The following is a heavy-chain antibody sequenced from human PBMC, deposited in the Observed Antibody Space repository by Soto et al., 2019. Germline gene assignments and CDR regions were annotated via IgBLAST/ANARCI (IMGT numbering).Heavy chain of an antibody. V-gene: IGHV3-15*01. J-gene: IGHJ6*03. CDR3: TTAIVVVPAGAYYYMDV. Sequence: PGGSLRLSCAASGFTFSNAWMSWVRQAPGKGLEWVGRIKSKTDGGTTDYAAPVKGRFTISRDDSKNMLYLQMNSLKTEDTAVYYCTTAIVVVPAGAYYYMDVWGKGTTVTVSS. D-gene: IGHD2-2*01. CDR1: GFTFSNAW. CDR2: IKSKTDGGTT.